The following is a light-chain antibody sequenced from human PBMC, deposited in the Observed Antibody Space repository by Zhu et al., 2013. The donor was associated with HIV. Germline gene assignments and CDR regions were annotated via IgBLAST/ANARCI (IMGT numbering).Light chain of an antibody. V-gene: IGKV3-20*01. CDR1: QSISNN. CDR3: QQYGTSPIT. Sequence: ELVMTQSPATLSVSPGERATLSCRASQSISNNLAWYQQKPGQAPRLLVYGASTRATGIPDRFSGSGSGTNFTLTISRLEPEDFAVYYCQQYGTSPITFGQGTRLEIK. CDR2: GAS. J-gene: IGKJ5*01.